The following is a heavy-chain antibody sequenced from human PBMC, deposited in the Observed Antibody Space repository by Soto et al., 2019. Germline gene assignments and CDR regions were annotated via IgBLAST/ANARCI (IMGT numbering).Heavy chain of an antibody. V-gene: IGHV1-69*01. CDR2: IIPIFGTA. Sequence: ASREASFVTFSISAISWVRQATGQGLEWMGGIIPIFGTANYAQKFQGRVTSTADGSTSTAYMELSSLRSEATAVYYCARGAYYYDRSGYYYTFYYWGKGTLVPASS. D-gene: IGHD3-22*01. J-gene: IGHJ4*02. CDR1: FVTFSISA. CDR3: ARGAYYYDRSGYYYTFYY.